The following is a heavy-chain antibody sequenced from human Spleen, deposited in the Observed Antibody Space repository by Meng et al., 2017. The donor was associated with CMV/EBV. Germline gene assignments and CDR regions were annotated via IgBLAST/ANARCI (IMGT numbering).Heavy chain of an antibody. V-gene: IGHV3-7*01. CDR2: IKHDGRQL. CDR3: AKHYSRGLDV. J-gene: IGHJ6*02. Sequence: GGSLRLSCVASGFAFDNYWMAWVRQAPGKGLEWVAHIKHDGRQLQYVDSVKGRFTVSRDNAKNSLYLQMNSLRAEDTAVYYCAKHYSRGLDVWGQGTTVTVSS. CDR1: GFAFDNYW. D-gene: IGHD2-15*01.